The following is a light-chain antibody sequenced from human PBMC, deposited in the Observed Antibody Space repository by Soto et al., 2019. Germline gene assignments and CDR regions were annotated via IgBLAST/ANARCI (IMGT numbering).Light chain of an antibody. Sequence: QSALTQPASVSESPGQSITISCTGTSSDVGGYNYVSWYQQHPGKAPKLMIYEVSNRPSGVSNRFSGSKSGNTASLTISGLQAEDEADYSCSSYTSSSTHYVFGTGTKLTVL. V-gene: IGLV2-14*01. CDR3: SSYTSSSTHYV. CDR1: SSDVGGYNY. CDR2: EVS. J-gene: IGLJ1*01.